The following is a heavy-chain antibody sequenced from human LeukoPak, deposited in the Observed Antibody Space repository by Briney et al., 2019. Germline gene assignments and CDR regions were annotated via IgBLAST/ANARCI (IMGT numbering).Heavy chain of an antibody. CDR3: AKEEIPNDY. D-gene: IGHD2-2*02. CDR1: RYTFSTSA. Sequence: GGSLRLSCVVSRYTFSTSAMTWVRQAPGKGLEWVSGISISGGTTYYADSVEGRFTISRDNSKNTLYLQMNSLGAEDTAVYYCAKEEIPNDYWGQGTLVTVSS. V-gene: IGHV3-23*01. J-gene: IGHJ4*02. CDR2: ISISGGTT.